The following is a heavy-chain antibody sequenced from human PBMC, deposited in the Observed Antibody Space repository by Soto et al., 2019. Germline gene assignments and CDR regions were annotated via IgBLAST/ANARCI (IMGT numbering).Heavy chain of an antibody. J-gene: IGHJ4*02. D-gene: IGHD6-6*01. CDR2: INHSGST. V-gene: IGHV4-34*01. CDR1: GGSFSGYY. CDR3: ARAASSSSRIFDY. Sequence: XETLSLTCAVDGGSFSGYYWSWIRQPPGKGLEWIGEINHSGSTNYNPSLKSRVTISVDTSKNQFSLKLSSVTAADTAVYYCARAASSSSRIFDYWGQGTLVTVSS.